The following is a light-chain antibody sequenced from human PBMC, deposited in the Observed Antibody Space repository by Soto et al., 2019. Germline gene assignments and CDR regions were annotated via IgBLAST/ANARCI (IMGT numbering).Light chain of an antibody. CDR2: RNN. V-gene: IGLV1-47*01. CDR1: SSNIGSNY. CDR3: AAWDDSLSGVV. Sequence: QSVLTQPPSASGTPGQRVTISCSGSSSNIGSNYVYWYQQLPGTAPKLLIDRNNQRPSGVPDRFSGSKSGTSASLAISGLRSEEDADYYCAAWDDSLSGVVFGGGTKLTV. J-gene: IGLJ2*01.